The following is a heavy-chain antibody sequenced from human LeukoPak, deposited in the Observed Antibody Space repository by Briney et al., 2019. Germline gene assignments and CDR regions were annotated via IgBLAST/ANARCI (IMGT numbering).Heavy chain of an antibody. CDR1: GFIFSTYG. CDR2: ISYDGSNK. V-gene: IGHV3-30*18. D-gene: IGHD3-9*01. J-gene: IGHJ6*02. Sequence: AGGSLRLSCAASGFIFSTYGMHWVRQAPGKGLEWVAVISYDGSNKYYADSVKGRFTISRDNSKDTLYLQMNSLRAEDTAVYYCAKEKAGYYISYGMDVWGRGTTVTVSS. CDR3: AKEKAGYYISYGMDV.